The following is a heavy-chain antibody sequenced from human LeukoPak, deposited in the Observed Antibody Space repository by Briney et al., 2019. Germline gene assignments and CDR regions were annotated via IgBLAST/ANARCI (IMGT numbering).Heavy chain of an antibody. CDR3: ARGIWSGEYYYFDQ. D-gene: IGHD4-17*01. CDR2: IWYDGSRE. V-gene: IGHV3-33*01. CDR1: GFTFMTFG. Sequence: PGGSLRLSCAASGFTFMTFGMHWVRQAPGEGLEWVAVIWYDGSREDYADSVKGRFTISRDNSNSTMYLQMNSLRVEDTAVYYCARGIWSGEYYYFDQWGQGTPVTVSS. J-gene: IGHJ4*02.